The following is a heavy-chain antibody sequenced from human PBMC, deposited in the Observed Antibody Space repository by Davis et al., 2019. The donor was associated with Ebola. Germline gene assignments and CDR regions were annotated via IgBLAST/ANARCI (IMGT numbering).Heavy chain of an antibody. J-gene: IGHJ4*02. Sequence: GESLKISCAASGFTFSSYWMHWVRQAPGKGLVWVSRINSDGSSTSYADSVKGRFTISRDNAKNSLYLQMNSLRAEDTAVYYCARDSEYSSSWYLHGVAWDYWGQGTLVTVSS. V-gene: IGHV3-74*01. CDR1: GFTFSSYW. CDR2: INSDGSST. D-gene: IGHD6-13*01. CDR3: ARDSEYSSSWYLHGVAWDY.